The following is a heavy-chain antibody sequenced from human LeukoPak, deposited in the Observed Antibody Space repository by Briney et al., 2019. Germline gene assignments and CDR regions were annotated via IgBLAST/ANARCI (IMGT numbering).Heavy chain of an antibody. CDR2: IYYSGST. V-gene: IGHV4-59*06. CDR1: GGSIGSYY. D-gene: IGHD4-23*01. Sequence: SETLSLTCTVSGGSIGSYYWSWIRQPPGKGLEWIGYIYYSGSTYYNPSLKSRVTISVDTSKNQFSLKLSSVTAADTAVYYCARDMVTPGGYYYYGMDVWGQGTTVTVSS. CDR3: ARDMVTPGGYYYYGMDV. J-gene: IGHJ6*02.